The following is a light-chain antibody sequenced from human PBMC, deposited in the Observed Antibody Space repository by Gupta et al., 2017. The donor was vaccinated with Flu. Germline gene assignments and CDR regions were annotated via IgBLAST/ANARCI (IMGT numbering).Light chain of an antibody. Sequence: EILLTQSPATLSLSPGERATLSCRASQSVSAFLAWYQQRPGQAPRLLIYDASKRATGIPARFSGSGSGTDFTLTISSLETEDFALYYCQQRSTWPLTFGGGTKVEIK. J-gene: IGKJ4*01. CDR2: DAS. V-gene: IGKV3-11*01. CDR3: QQRSTWPLT. CDR1: QSVSAF.